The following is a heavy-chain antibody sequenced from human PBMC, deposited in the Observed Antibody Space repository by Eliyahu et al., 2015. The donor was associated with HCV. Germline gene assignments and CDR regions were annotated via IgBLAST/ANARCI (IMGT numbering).Heavy chain of an antibody. Sequence: QMQVVQSGPEVKKPGTSXXVSCXASXFTFXNSAVQWVRQARGQRLEWMGRIVVASGNTNYAQKFQQRVTFTRDKSTNTAYMELSSLRFEDTAVYYCAAEIVGAGSSWGQGTLVTVS. J-gene: IGHJ5*02. D-gene: IGHD1-26*01. CDR1: XFTFXNSA. CDR3: AAEIVGAGSS. CDR2: IVVASGNT. V-gene: IGHV1-58*01.